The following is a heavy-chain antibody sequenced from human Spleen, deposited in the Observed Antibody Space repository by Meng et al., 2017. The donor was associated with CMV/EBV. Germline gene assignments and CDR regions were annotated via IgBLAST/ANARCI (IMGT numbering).Heavy chain of an antibody. CDR3: ANSYSFDY. Sequence: GSLRLSCTVVGGFIRSDNYYWGWIRQPPGKGLEWIGGIYYSGSTYYNPSLRSRVTISEDTPKKQVSLKLRSVSAADTAVYYCANSYSFDYWGQGTLVTVSS. CDR1: GGFIRSDNYY. CDR2: IYYSGST. V-gene: IGHV4-39*07. J-gene: IGHJ4*02. D-gene: IGHD2-21*02.